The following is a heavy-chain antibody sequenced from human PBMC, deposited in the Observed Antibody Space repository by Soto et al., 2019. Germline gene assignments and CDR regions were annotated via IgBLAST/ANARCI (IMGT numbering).Heavy chain of an antibody. D-gene: IGHD3-16*01. CDR3: ARGGTPIDY. V-gene: IGHV1-18*01. CDR2: ISAYNGNP. Sequence: QVQLVQSGAEVKKPGASVKVSCKASGYTFTNLGISWVRQAPGQGLEWMGWISAYNGNPNYAQNFRGRVTMTTDTSASTAYMVARSLRSEDTAVYYGARGGTPIDYWGQGTLVTVSS. CDR1: GYTFTNLG. J-gene: IGHJ4*02.